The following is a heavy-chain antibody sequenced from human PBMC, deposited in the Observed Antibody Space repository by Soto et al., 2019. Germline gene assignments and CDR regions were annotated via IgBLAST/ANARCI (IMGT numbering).Heavy chain of an antibody. CDR2: INHSGST. CDR3: ASSAYNWNYVPSFDY. Sequence: SETLSLTCAVYGGSFSGYYWSWIRQPPGKGLEWIGEINHSGSTNYNPSLKSRVTISVDASKNQFSLKLSSVTAADTAVYYCASSAYNWNYVPSFDYWGQGTLVTVSS. D-gene: IGHD1-7*01. CDR1: GGSFSGYY. J-gene: IGHJ4*02. V-gene: IGHV4-34*01.